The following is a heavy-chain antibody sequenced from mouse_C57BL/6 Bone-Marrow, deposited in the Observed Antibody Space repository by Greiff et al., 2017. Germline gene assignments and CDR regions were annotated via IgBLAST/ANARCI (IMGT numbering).Heavy chain of an antibody. D-gene: IGHD1-1*01. Sequence: QVQLQQPGTELVKPGASVKLSCKASGYTFTSYWMHWVKQRPGQGLEWIGNINPSNGGTNYNEKFKSKATLTVDKSSSAAYMQLSSLTSEDSAVYYCARLITTVVGVDYWGQGTTLTVSS. V-gene: IGHV1-53*01. CDR3: ARLITTVVGVDY. CDR2: INPSNGGT. J-gene: IGHJ2*01. CDR1: GYTFTSYW.